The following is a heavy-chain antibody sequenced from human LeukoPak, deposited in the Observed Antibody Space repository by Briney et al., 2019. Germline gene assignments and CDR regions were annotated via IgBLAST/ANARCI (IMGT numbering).Heavy chain of an antibody. CDR3: TRHFFSE. D-gene: IGHD3-3*02. Sequence: PGGSLRLSCAASGFTISDHYMDWVRQAPGKGLEWVGRSRNKADSYTTYYAAFVKGRFTISRDDSKNSLYLQMNSLKAEDTAVYYCTRHFFSEWGQGTLVTVSS. CDR2: SRNKADSYTT. V-gene: IGHV3-72*01. CDR1: GFTISDHY. J-gene: IGHJ4*02.